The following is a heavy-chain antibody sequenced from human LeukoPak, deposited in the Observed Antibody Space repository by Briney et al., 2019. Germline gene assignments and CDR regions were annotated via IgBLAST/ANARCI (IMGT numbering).Heavy chain of an antibody. J-gene: IGHJ4*02. CDR2: IYHGGST. V-gene: IGHV4-38-2*02. CDR3: ARVTSSSWFEGYFDY. D-gene: IGHD6-13*01. CDR1: GYSVSSGYY. Sequence: SETLSLTCTVSGYSVSSGYYWGWIRQPPGKGLEWIGNIYHGGSTYYNPSLKSRVTMSGDTSKNQFSLNLSSVTAADTAVYYCARVTSSSWFEGYFDYWGQGTLVTVSS.